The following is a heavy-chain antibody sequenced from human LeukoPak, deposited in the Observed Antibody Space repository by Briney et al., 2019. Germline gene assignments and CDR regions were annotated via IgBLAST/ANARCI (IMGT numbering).Heavy chain of an antibody. D-gene: IGHD1-26*01. J-gene: IGHJ4*02. CDR1: GYNFTSYC. CDR3: ARPLLYSGNYYFDY. Sequence: GESLKISCKGSGYNFTSYCIGWVRQMPGKGLEWMGIIYPADSDTRYSPSFQGQVTVSADKSINTAYLQWSSLKASDTAMYYCARPLLYSGNYYFDYWGQGTLVTVSS. V-gene: IGHV5-51*01. CDR2: IYPADSDT.